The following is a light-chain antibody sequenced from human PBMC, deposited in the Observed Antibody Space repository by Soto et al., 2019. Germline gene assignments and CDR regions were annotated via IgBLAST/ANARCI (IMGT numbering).Light chain of an antibody. V-gene: IGKV3-15*01. J-gene: IGKJ1*01. CDR1: QSVSTK. Sequence: EIVMAQSPATLSVSPGERATLSCRASQSVSTKVAWYQQRPGQAPRLLIYGASTRATGIPDRFSGSGSGTQFTLTISSMHSEDSAVYYCQQYNACPPITFGQGTKVEI. CDR2: GAS. CDR3: QQYNACPPIT.